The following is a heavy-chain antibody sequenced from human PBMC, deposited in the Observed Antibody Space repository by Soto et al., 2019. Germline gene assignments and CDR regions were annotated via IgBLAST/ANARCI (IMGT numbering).Heavy chain of an antibody. CDR2: IYASGNT. V-gene: IGHV4-4*07. J-gene: IGHJ4*02. CDR3: ARESRSALGTVEH. D-gene: IGHD6-13*01. Sequence: QVQLQESGPGLVKPSETLSLTCTVSGASISDYYWSWIRQPAGKGLECIGRIYASGNTHYNPSLTSRITVSVDTSKNQFSLTLNSVTAADTAVYYCARESRSALGTVEHWGRGTLVTVSS. CDR1: GASISDYY.